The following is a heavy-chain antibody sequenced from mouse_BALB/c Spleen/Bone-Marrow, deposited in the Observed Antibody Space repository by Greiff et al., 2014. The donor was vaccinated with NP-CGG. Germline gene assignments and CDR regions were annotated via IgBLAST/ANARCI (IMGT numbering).Heavy chain of an antibody. CDR1: GYSITSDYV. D-gene: IGHD2-4*01. CDR3: ARYDYDVGYFDY. J-gene: IGHJ2*01. CDR2: ISYGGST. Sequence: VQLQQSGPGLVKPSQSLSLTCTVTGYSITSDYVWNWIRQFPGNKLEWMGYISYGGSTSYNPSLKSRISFTLDTSKNQFFLQLNSVTPEDTATYYCARYDYDVGYFDYWGQGTTLTVSS. V-gene: IGHV3-2*02.